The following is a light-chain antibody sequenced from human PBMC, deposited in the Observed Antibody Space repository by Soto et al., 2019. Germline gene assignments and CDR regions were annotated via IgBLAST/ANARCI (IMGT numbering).Light chain of an antibody. CDR1: QSVLSSSNNKNY. J-gene: IGKJ5*01. CDR3: QQYYTPPRIT. CDR2: WAS. Sequence: DIVMTQSPDSLTVSLGERATINCKSSQSVLSSSNNKNYLAWYQQKPGQPPKLLIYWASTRESGVPDRFSGSGSGTDFTLTISSLQAEDVAVYYCQQYYTPPRITFGQGTRLEIK. V-gene: IGKV4-1*01.